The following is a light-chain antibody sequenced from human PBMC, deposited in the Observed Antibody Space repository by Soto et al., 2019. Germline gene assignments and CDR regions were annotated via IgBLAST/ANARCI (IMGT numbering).Light chain of an antibody. J-gene: IGLJ3*02. CDR1: NSNIGSDT. CDR2: SDG. V-gene: IGLV1-44*01. CDR3: EAWDDSLSGQRV. Sequence: QSVLTQPPSASGTPGQRVTISCSGSNSNIGSDTINWYQQLPGMAPKLLFYSDGHRPSGVPARFSGSKSGTSASLTISGLQSEDEAVYYCEAWDDSLSGQRVFGGGTKLTVL.